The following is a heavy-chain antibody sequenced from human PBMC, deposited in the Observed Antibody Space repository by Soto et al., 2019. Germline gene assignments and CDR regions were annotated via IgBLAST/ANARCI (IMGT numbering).Heavy chain of an antibody. V-gene: IGHV4-4*07. J-gene: IGHJ5*01. Sequence: ETLSLTCPVSGGFISGYYWSGIRQPAGKGLEWIGRIYTSGSTKYSPSLKSRATMSVDTSKKQFSLKLNSVTAADTAVYYCERESTVAGTDNWFDSWGQGTLVTVYS. D-gene: IGHD6-13*01. CDR2: IYTSGST. CDR3: ERESTVAGTDNWFDS. CDR1: GGFISGYY.